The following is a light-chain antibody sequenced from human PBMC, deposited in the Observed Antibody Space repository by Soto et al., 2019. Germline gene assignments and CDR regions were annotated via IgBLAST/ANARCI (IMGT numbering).Light chain of an antibody. Sequence: QSALTQPASVSGSPGQSITISCTGTRSDVGGYNYVSWYQQYPGKAPKLMIYEVSNRPSGVSNRFSGSKSGNTASLTISGPQGGEEAGYYCNSYTSTSSWVFGGGTKLTVL. CDR3: NSYTSTSSWV. J-gene: IGLJ3*02. CDR1: RSDVGGYNY. CDR2: EVS. V-gene: IGLV2-14*01.